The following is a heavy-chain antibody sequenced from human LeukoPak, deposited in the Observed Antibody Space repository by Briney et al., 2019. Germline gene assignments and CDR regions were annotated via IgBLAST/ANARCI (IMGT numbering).Heavy chain of an antibody. D-gene: IGHD2-2*01. J-gene: IGHJ4*02. CDR2: IYYSGST. CDR3: ARDLSSTSCYDY. V-gene: IGHV4-59*11. CDR1: GGSISSHY. Sequence: SETLPLTCTVPGGSISSHYWSWIRQPPGKGLEWIGYIYYSGSTNYNPSLKSRVTISVDTSKNQFSLKLSSVTAADTAVYYCARDLSSTSCYDYWGQGTLVTVSS.